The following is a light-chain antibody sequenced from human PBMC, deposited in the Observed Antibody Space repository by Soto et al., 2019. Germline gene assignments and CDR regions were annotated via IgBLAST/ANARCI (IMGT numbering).Light chain of an antibody. CDR3: SSYTANNTRV. CDR2: DVS. CDR1: SSDVGGYNY. V-gene: IGLV2-14*01. J-gene: IGLJ2*01. Sequence: QSALTQPASVSGSPGQSITISCTGTSSDVGGYNYVSWYQQHPGKAPKLMIYDVSDRPSGVSNRFSGSKSGNTASLSISGLQAKDEADYYCSSYTANNTRVFGGGTKLTVL.